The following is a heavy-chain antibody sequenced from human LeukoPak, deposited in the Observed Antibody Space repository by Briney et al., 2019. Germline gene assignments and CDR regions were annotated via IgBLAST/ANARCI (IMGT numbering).Heavy chain of an antibody. Sequence: PGGSLRLSCAVSGFTVSNNYMSWVRQAPGKGLEWVSVIYSGGSTYYADSVKGRFTISRDNSKNTLYLQMNSLRVEDTAVYYCARDYRRLEYWGQGTLVTVSS. J-gene: IGHJ4*02. D-gene: IGHD3-10*01. CDR1: GFTVSNNY. CDR3: ARDYRRLEY. V-gene: IGHV3-66*02. CDR2: IYSGGST.